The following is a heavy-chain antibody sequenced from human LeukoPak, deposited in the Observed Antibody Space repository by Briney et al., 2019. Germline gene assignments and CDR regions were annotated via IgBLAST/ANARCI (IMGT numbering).Heavy chain of an antibody. CDR2: IRYDGSNK. CDR1: GFTFSSYG. J-gene: IGHJ5*02. V-gene: IGHV3-30*02. D-gene: IGHD4-17*01. Sequence: GGSLRLSCAASGFTFSSYGMHWVRQAPGKGLEWVAFIRYDGSNKYYADSVKGRFTISRDNSKNTLYLQMDSLRAEDTAVYYCAGETDYGDYFNWFDPWGQGTLVTVSS. CDR3: AGETDYGDYFNWFDP.